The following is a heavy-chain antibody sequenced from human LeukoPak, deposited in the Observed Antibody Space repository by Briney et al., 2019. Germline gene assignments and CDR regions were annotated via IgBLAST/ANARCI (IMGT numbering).Heavy chain of an antibody. CDR2: ISSSGSTI. CDR3: ARDLGGGTFDY. Sequence: GGSLRLSCAASGFTFSSYEMNWVRQAPGKGLEWVSYISSSGSTIYYADSVKGRFTIARDNAKNSLYLQMNSLRAEDTAVYYCARDLGGGTFDYWGQGTLVTVSS. J-gene: IGHJ4*02. D-gene: IGHD1-26*01. V-gene: IGHV3-48*03. CDR1: GFTFSSYE.